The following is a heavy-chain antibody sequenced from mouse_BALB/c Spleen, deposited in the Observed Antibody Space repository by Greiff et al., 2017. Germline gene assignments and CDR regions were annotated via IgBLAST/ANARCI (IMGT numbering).Heavy chain of an antibody. CDR2: IYPGDGDT. CDR3: ARGGYDGFDY. V-gene: IGHV1-82*01. J-gene: IGHJ2*01. Sequence: QVQLQQSGPELVKPGASVKISCKASGYAFSSSWMNWVKQRPGQGLEWIGRIYPGDGDTNYNGKFKGKATLTADKSSSTAYMQLSSLTSVDSAVYFCARGGYDGFDYWGQGTTLTVSS. CDR1: GYAFSSSW. D-gene: IGHD2-2*01.